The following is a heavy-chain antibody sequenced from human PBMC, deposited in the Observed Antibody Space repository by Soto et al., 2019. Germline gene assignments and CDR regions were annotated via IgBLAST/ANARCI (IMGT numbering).Heavy chain of an antibody. CDR1: GYNFTRYG. Sequence: QVQLVQSAAEVKPPGASVKVSCKASGYNFTRYGFSWVRQAPGQGLEWMGWISAYSGGTNYAQKFQGRVSMTTDTSTSTAYLELRSLGSDDTAVYYCERESGGSLTQLFMFDFWGQGTLVTVSS. CDR2: ISAYSGGT. D-gene: IGHD3-10*01. V-gene: IGHV1-18*01. J-gene: IGHJ4*02. CDR3: ERESGGSLTQLFMFDF.